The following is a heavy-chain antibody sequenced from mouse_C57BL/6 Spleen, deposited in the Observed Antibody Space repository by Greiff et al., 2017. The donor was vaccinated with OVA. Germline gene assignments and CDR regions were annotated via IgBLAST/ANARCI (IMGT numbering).Heavy chain of an antibody. CDR3: ARKGTAQTTPYYAMAY. D-gene: IGHD3-2*02. V-gene: IGHV5-17*01. J-gene: IGHJ4*01. Sequence: EVHLVESGGGLVKPGGSLKFSCAASGFTFSDYGMHWVRQAPEKGLEWVGYISSGSSTIYYADTVKGRFTISRDNAKNTLFLQMTRLRSEDTAMYYCARKGTAQTTPYYAMAYWGQGTSVTVSS. CDR1: GFTFSDYG. CDR2: ISSGSSTI.